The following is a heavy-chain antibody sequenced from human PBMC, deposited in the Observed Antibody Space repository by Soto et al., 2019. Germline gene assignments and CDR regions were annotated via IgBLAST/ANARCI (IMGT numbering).Heavy chain of an antibody. Sequence: QVQLQESGPGLVKPSQTLSLTCTVSSASISSADYYWSWIRQHPGKGLEWIAYIYYSGSTSYNPSLKSRVIXXMXTXXDQCALTLTSVTAADTAVYYCARARSRCGAACFDYWGQGTLVTVSS. J-gene: IGHJ4*02. CDR2: IYYSGST. CDR1: SASISSADYY. CDR3: ARARSRCGAACFDY. V-gene: IGHV4-31*03. D-gene: IGHD2-21*02.